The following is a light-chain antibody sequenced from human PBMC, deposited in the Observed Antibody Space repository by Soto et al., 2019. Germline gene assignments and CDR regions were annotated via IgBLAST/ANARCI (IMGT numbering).Light chain of an antibody. J-gene: IGLJ3*02. CDR2: EVS. V-gene: IGLV2-23*02. CDR3: CSYAGNNTLV. CDR1: SSNVGSYNF. Sequence: QSALTQPASVSGSPGQSITISCTGTSSNVGSYNFVSWYRQYAGKAPELIIYEVSQRPSTFFNRFSGSKSGNTASLTVSGLQSDDEADHYCCSYAGNNTLVFGGGTKLTVL.